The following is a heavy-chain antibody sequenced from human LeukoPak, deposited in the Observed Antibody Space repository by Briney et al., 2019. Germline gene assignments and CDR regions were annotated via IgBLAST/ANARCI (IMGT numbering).Heavy chain of an antibody. J-gene: IGHJ4*02. D-gene: IGHD6-19*01. CDR2: ISGSGGST. CDR1: GFTFSSYA. Sequence: GESLKISCAASGFTFSSYAMSWVRQAPGKGLEWVSAISGSGGSTYYADSVKGRFTISRDNSKNTLYLQMNSLRAEDTAVYYCAKCSGHRIHDYWGQGTLVTVSS. CDR3: AKCSGHRIHDY. V-gene: IGHV3-23*01.